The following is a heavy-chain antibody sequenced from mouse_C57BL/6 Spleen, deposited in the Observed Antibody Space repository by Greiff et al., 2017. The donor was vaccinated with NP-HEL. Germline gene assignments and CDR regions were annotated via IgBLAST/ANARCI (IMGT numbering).Heavy chain of an antibody. CDR3: ARGASTMVTTFDY. J-gene: IGHJ2*01. D-gene: IGHD2-2*01. Sequence: VQLQQPGTELVKPGASVKLSCKASGYTFTSYWMHWVKQRPGQGLEWIGNINPSNGGTNYNEKFKSKATLTVDKSSSTAYMQLSSLTSEDSAVYYCARGASTMVTTFDYWGQGTTLTVSS. CDR2: INPSNGGT. CDR1: GYTFTSYW. V-gene: IGHV1-53*01.